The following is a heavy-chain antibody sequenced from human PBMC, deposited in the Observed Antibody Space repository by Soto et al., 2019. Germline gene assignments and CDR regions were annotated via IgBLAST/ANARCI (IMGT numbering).Heavy chain of an antibody. V-gene: IGHV4-39*02. CDR2: IFYSGTT. J-gene: IGHJ4*02. D-gene: IGHD5-12*01. Sequence: SETLSLTCTVSGASISSNGYYWGWIRQPPGKGLEWIGSIFYSGTTHYNPSLRSRLSISVDTSKNVFSLKLSSLTAADTAIYYFATGAGWLRLDSRVWGQGTLVTVYS. CDR3: ATGAGWLRLDSRV. CDR1: GASISSNGYY.